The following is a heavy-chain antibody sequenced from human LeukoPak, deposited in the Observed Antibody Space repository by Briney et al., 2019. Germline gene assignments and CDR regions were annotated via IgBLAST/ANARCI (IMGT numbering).Heavy chain of an antibody. J-gene: IGHJ1*01. D-gene: IGHD3-22*01. CDR2: ISGGGST. V-gene: IGHV3-23*01. CDR3: AKTMYYFDSSGYYYFQD. Sequence: GGSLRLSCAASGFTFSSYAMSWVRQAPGKGLEWVSGISGGGSTYYADSVKGRFTISRDNSKNTLSLQTNGLRADDTAIYYCAKTMYYFDSSGYYYFQDWGQGTLVTVSS. CDR1: GFTFSSYA.